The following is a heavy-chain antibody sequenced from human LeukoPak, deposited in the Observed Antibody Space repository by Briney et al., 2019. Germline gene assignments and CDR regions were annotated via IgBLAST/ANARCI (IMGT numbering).Heavy chain of an antibody. CDR2: IRTDGGVT. J-gene: IGHJ4*02. CDR3: ARTINGPDY. V-gene: IGHV3-74*01. Sequence: GGSLRLSCAASGFTFSDFWMHWVRQGPEKRLVWVARIRTDGGVTDYADSVKGRFTISRDSSKNTLYLQMNTLRAEDTAVYYCARTINGPDYWGQGTLVTVSS. CDR1: GFTFSDFW. D-gene: IGHD4/OR15-4a*01.